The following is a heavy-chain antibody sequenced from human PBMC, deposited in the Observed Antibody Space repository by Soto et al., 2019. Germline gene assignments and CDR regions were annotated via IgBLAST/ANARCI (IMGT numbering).Heavy chain of an antibody. D-gene: IGHD2-8*01. CDR2: INHSGST. V-gene: IGHV4-34*01. J-gene: IGHJ6*03. Sequence: PSETLSLTCAVYGGSFSGYYWSWIRQPPGKGLEWIGEINHSGSTNYSPSLKSRVTISVDTSKNQFSLKLSSVTAADTAVYYCARGGPMVYYYYYYMDVWGKGTTVTVSS. CDR3: ARGGPMVYYYYYYMDV. CDR1: GGSFSGYY.